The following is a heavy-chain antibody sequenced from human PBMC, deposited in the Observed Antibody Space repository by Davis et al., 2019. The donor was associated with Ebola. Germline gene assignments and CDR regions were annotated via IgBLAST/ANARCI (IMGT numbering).Heavy chain of an antibody. D-gene: IGHD3-22*01. J-gene: IGHJ3*02. CDR3: ARLRDYYDSSGYAFGI. Sequence: MPSETLSLTCIVSGGSISSSSYYWGWIRQPPGKGLEWIGYIYYDGTTYYNPSFKSRVTIYVDTSKNQFSLRLSSETAADTAVYYCARLRDYYDSSGYAFGIWGQGTMVTVSS. CDR2: IYYDGTT. V-gene: IGHV4-39*01. CDR1: GGSISSSSYY.